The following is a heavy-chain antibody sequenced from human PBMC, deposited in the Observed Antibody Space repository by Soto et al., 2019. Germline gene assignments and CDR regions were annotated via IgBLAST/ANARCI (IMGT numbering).Heavy chain of an antibody. CDR2: ISAGNGHT. CDR1: GYTFSSYA. Sequence: QVQLVQSGAEVKKPGASVKVSCKASGYTFSSYAMHWVRQAPGQRLEWMGWISAGNGHTTYSENFQGRVTMTRDSSASTVYMELSSLRSEDTAVYYCATLGTYSYGLDVWGQGTTVTVSS. CDR3: ATLGTYSYGLDV. J-gene: IGHJ6*02. V-gene: IGHV1-3*01.